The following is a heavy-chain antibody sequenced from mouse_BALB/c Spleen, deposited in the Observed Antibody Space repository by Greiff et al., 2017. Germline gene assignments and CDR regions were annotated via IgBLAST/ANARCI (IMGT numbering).Heavy chain of an antibody. CDR2: ISCYNGAT. CDR3: ARGATVVANFDY. V-gene: IGHV1S34*01. J-gene: IGHJ2*01. CDR1: GYSFTGYY. Sequence: LVKTGASVKISCKASGYSFTGYYMHWVKQSHGKSLEWIGYISCYNGATSYNQKFKGKATFTVDTSSSTAYMQFNSLTSEDSAVYYCARGATVVANFDYWGQGTTLTVSS. D-gene: IGHD1-1*01.